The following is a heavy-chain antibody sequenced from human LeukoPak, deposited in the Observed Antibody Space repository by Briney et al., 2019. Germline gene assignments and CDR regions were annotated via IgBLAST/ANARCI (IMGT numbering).Heavy chain of an antibody. J-gene: IGHJ6*03. V-gene: IGHV3-11*04. D-gene: IGHD1-26*01. CDR3: ASIGAAHYYYYYMDV. CDR2: ISSSGSTI. Sequence: PGGSLRLSCAASGFTFSDYYMSWIRQAPGKGLEWVSYISSSGSTIYYADSVKARFTLSRDNAKNSLYLQMNSLRAEDTAVYYCASIGAAHYYYYYMDVWGKGTTVTVSS. CDR1: GFTFSDYY.